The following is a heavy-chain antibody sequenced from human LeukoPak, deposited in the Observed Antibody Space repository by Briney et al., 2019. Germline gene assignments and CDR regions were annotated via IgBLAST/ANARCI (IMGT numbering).Heavy chain of an antibody. V-gene: IGHV1-18*01. CDR1: GYTFTSYG. Sequence: ASVKVSCKASGYTFTSYGISWVRQAPGQGLEWMGWISAYNGNTNYAQKLQGRVTMTTDTSTTTAYMELRSLRSDDTAVYYCAREGYFGSGIDYFYGMDVWGQGTKVTVSS. J-gene: IGHJ6*02. D-gene: IGHD3-10*01. CDR3: AREGYFGSGIDYFYGMDV. CDR2: ISAYNGNT.